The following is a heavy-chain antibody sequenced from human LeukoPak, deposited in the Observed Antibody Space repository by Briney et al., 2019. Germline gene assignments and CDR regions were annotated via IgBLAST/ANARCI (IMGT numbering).Heavy chain of an antibody. CDR3: ARVPTSSWPSPDY. CDR1: GDSISSYY. J-gene: IGHJ4*02. V-gene: IGHV4-34*01. Sequence: SETLSLTCIVSGDSISSYYWSWVRQPPGKGLEWIGEINDSGSTNYSPSLTSRVTISVDTSKNQFSLKLSSVTAADAAVYHCARVPTSSWPSPDYWGQGTLVTVSS. CDR2: INDSGST. D-gene: IGHD6-13*01.